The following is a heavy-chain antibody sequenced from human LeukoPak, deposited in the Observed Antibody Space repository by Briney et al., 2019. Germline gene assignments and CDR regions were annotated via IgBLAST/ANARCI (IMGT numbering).Heavy chain of an antibody. CDR2: ISGGGGST. D-gene: IGHD6-19*01. J-gene: IGHJ3*02. CDR1: GFTFSSYA. Sequence: HPRGSLRLSCAASGFTFSSYAMSWVRQAPGKGLEWVSAISGGGGSTYYADSVKGRFTISRDKYKNTLYLQMDSLRAEDTAVYYCAKYRANSGWDTFDIWGQGTMVTVSS. V-gene: IGHV3-23*01. CDR3: AKYRANSGWDTFDI.